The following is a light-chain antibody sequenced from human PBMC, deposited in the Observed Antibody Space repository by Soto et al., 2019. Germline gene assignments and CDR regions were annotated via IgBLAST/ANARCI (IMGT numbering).Light chain of an antibody. J-gene: IGKJ1*01. Sequence: EIVLTQSPGTLSLSPGEIATLSFSASQSVSSSYLAWYQQKPGQAPRLLIYGASSRATGVPDRFSGSGSGTDFTLTISRLEPEDFAVYYCLQFGSSPETFGQGTKVDIK. CDR1: QSVSSSY. CDR2: GAS. CDR3: LQFGSSPET. V-gene: IGKV3-20*01.